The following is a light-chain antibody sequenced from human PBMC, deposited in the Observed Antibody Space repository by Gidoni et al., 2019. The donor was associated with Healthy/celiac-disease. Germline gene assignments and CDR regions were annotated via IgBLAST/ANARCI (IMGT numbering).Light chain of an antibody. J-gene: IGKJ1*01. CDR3: QQYNNWPRT. CDR1: QTVSSN. CDR2: GAS. Sequence: EIVMTQSPASLSVSPGERATLSCRASQTVSSNLAWYQQKPGQAPRLLIYGASTRATGIPAGCSGSGSGTEFTLTISSLQSEDLAVYYCQQYNNWPRTCGQGTKVEIK. V-gene: IGKV3-15*01.